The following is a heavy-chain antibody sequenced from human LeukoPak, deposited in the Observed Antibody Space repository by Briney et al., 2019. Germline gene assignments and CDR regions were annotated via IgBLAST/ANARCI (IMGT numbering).Heavy chain of an antibody. D-gene: IGHD5-18*01. CDR1: GGSISSSSYY. J-gene: IGHJ4*02. Sequence: PSETLSLTCTVSGGSISSSSYYWGWIRQPPGKGLEWIGEIYHSGSTNYNPSLKSRVTISVDKSKNQFSLKLSSVTAADTAVYYCARVTAMVPYYFDYWGQGTLVTVSS. CDR2: IYHSGST. CDR3: ARVTAMVPYYFDY. V-gene: IGHV4-39*07.